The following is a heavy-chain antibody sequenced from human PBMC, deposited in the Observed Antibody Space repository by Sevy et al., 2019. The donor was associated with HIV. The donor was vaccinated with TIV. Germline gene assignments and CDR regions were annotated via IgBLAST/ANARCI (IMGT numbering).Heavy chain of an antibody. V-gene: IGHV3-11*01. J-gene: IGHJ4*02. CDR1: GLNVSDYF. CDR2: ISSSGTII. Sequence: GGSLRLSCAVSGLNVSDYFMAWIRQAPGRGPEWVSYISSSGTIINYRNYVKGRFTISRDNAKNSLYLQINSLRPEDTAMYYCARDLASGSFYSLYFDYWGQGTLVTVSS. D-gene: IGHD3-10*01. CDR3: ARDLASGSFYSLYFDY.